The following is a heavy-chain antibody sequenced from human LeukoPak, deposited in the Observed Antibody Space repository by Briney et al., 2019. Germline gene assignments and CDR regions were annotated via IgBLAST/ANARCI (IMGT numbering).Heavy chain of an antibody. V-gene: IGHV4-4*07. D-gene: IGHD3-9*01. CDR3: VRTTLLNFDWSPDAFDI. J-gene: IGHJ3*02. CDR1: GGSISNYY. Sequence: SETLSLTCTVSGGSISNYYWSWIRQPAGKGLEWIGRIYTSGSTNYNPSLKSRVTMSVDTSKNQFSLKLSSVTAADTAVYYCVRTTLLNFDWSPDAFDIWGQGTMVTVSS. CDR2: IYTSGST.